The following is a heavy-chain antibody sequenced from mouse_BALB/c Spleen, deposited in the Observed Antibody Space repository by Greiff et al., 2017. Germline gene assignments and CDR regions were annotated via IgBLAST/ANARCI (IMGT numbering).Heavy chain of an antibody. CDR2: ISSGGGNT. J-gene: IGHJ4*01. CDR1: GFTFSSYT. V-gene: IGHV5-9*03. D-gene: IGHD2-1*01. CDR3: ARYRGNYVGAMDY. Sequence: EVNVVESGGGLVKPGGSLKLSCAASGFTFSSYTMSWVRQTPEKRLEWVATISSGGGNTYYPDSVKGRFTISRDNAKNNLYLQMSSLRSEDTALYYCARYRGNYVGAMDYWGQGTSVTVSS.